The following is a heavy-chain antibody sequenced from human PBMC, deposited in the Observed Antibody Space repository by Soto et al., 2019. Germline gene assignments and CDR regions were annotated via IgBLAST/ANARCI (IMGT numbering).Heavy chain of an antibody. Sequence: GSLRLSCAASGFTFSSYGMHWVRQAPGKGLEWVAVISYDGSNKYYADSVKGRFTISRDNSKNTLYLQMNSLRAEDTAVYYCARYCSGGSCYFDYWGQGTLVTVSS. V-gene: IGHV3-30*03. CDR3: ARYCSGGSCYFDY. J-gene: IGHJ4*02. CDR1: GFTFSSYG. CDR2: ISYDGSNK. D-gene: IGHD2-15*01.